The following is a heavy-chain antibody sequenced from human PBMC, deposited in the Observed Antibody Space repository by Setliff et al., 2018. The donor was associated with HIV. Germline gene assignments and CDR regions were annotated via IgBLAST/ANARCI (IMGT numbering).Heavy chain of an antibody. CDR1: GYTFTSYY. V-gene: IGHV1-69*13. Sequence: SVKVSCKASGYTFTSYYMHWVRQAPGQGLEWMGGIIPVFRTANYAQKFQGRVTITADESTSTAYMELSSLRSEDTAVYDCARGATITYYFDYWGQGTLVTVSS. J-gene: IGHJ4*02. CDR3: ARGATITYYFDY. D-gene: IGHD5-12*01. CDR2: IIPVFRTA.